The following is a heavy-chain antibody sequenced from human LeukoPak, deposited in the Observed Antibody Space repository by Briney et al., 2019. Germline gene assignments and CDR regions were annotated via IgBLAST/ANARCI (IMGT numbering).Heavy chain of an antibody. CDR1: GFTFSSYW. D-gene: IGHD6-13*01. V-gene: IGHV3-74*01. CDR2: INPDGRTT. CDR3: VNRYTGGTAAGI. J-gene: IGHJ4*02. Sequence: GGSLRLSCAASGFTFSSYWMHWVRQAPGKGLVWVSLINPDGRTTNYADSVQGRFTISRDNAKNTLYLQMNSLRAEDTAVYYCVNRYTGGTAAGIWGQGTLVTVSS.